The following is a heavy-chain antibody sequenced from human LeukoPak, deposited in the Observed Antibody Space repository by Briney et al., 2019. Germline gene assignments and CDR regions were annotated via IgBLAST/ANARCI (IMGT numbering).Heavy chain of an antibody. D-gene: IGHD6-19*01. J-gene: IGHJ4*02. CDR3: ARHGAVAGIQPWGPPLDIDY. Sequence: KPSETLSLTCTVSGGSISSYYWSWIRQPPGKGLEWIGYIYYSGSTNYNPSLKSRVTISVDTSKNQFSLKLSSVTAADTAVYYCARHGAVAGIQPWGPPLDIDYWGQGTLVTVSS. CDR2: IYYSGST. V-gene: IGHV4-59*08. CDR1: GGSISSYY.